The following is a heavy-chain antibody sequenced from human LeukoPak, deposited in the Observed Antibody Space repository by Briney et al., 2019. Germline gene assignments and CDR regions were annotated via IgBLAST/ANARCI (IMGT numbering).Heavy chain of an antibody. CDR2: ISYDGSNK. V-gene: IGHV3-30-3*02. CDR1: GFTFSSYA. CDR3: AKSITMVRGVIATFDY. J-gene: IGHJ4*02. Sequence: GGSLRLSCAASGFTFSSYAMHWVRQAPGKGLEWVAVISYDGSNKYYADSVKGRFTVSRDNSKNTLYLQMNSLRAEDTAVYYCAKSITMVRGVIATFDYWGQGTLVTVSS. D-gene: IGHD3-10*01.